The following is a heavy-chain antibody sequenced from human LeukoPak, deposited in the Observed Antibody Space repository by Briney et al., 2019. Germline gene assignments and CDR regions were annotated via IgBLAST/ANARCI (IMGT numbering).Heavy chain of an antibody. CDR1: GFTFSSYS. J-gene: IGHJ3*02. CDR2: ISSSSSTI. V-gene: IGHV3-48*04. CDR3: ARSPGMIDAFDI. Sequence: GGSLRLSCAASGFTFSSYSMNWVRQAPGKGLEWVSYISSSSSTIYYADSVKGRFTISRDSAKNSLYLQMNSLRAEDTAVYYCARSPGMIDAFDIWGQGTMITVSS. D-gene: IGHD1-1*01.